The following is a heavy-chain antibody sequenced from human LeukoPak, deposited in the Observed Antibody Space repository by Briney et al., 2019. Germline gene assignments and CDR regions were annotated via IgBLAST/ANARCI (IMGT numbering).Heavy chain of an antibody. V-gene: IGHV1-3*03. CDR2: INAGNGNT. CDR1: GFSFRTYG. Sequence: PGRSLRLSCAASGFSFRTYGMHWVRQAPGQRLEWVGWINAGNGNTKYSQEFQGRVTITRDTSASTAYMELSSLRSEDMAVYYCAKALYSYGAYYFDYWGQGTLVTVSS. D-gene: IGHD5-18*01. J-gene: IGHJ4*02. CDR3: AKALYSYGAYYFDY.